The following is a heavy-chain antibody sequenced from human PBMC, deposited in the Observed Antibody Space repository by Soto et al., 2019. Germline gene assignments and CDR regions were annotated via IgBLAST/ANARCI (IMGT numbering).Heavy chain of an antibody. Sequence: EVQLVESGGGLVQPGGSLRLSCAASDFTFGNYWMSWVRQAPGKGLEWVANIKWDGSEKNYVDSVKGRFTISRDNAKNSLYLQMNSLRAEDTAVYYCARGHCSGPRCYSSSDHWGQGTLVTVSS. CDR2: IKWDGSEK. J-gene: IGHJ5*02. CDR3: ARGHCSGPRCYSSSDH. V-gene: IGHV3-7*01. CDR1: DFTFGNYW. D-gene: IGHD2-15*01.